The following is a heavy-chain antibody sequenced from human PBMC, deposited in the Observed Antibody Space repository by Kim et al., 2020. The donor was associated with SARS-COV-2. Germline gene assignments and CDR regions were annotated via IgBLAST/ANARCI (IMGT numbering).Heavy chain of an antibody. D-gene: IGHD1-26*01. CDR3: AREPSGSHSAFDI. CDR2: IYYSGST. J-gene: IGHJ3*02. V-gene: IGHV4-31*03. Sequence: SETLSLTCTVSGGSISSGGYYWSWIRQHPGKGLEWIGYIYYSGSTYYNPSLKSRVTISVDTSKNQFSLKLSSVTAADTAVYYCAREPSGSHSAFDIWGQGTMVTVSS. CDR1: GGSISSGGYY.